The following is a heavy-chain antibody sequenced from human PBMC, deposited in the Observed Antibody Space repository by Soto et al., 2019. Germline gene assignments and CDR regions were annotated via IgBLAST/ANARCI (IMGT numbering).Heavy chain of an antibody. J-gene: IGHJ5*02. D-gene: IGHD3-10*01. CDR3: ARVTSMVRGVIDNWFDP. CDR1: GGTFSSYA. Sequence: QVPLVQSGAEVKKPGSSVTVSCKASGGTFSSYAIHWVRQAPGQGLEWMGGSIPMYGPAKYAQMFQGRVTITADESTTTVYMELTSLTSQDTAVYYCARVTSMVRGVIDNWFDPWGHGTLGTVSS. CDR2: SIPMYGPA. V-gene: IGHV1-69*01.